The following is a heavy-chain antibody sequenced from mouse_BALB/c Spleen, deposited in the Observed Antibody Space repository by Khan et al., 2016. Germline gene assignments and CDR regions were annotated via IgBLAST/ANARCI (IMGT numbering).Heavy chain of an antibody. CDR1: GFTFSSYG. CDR2: INSNGGTT. V-gene: IGHV5-6-3*01. J-gene: IGHJ3*01. CDR3: ARDLQFAY. Sequence: EVELVESGGGLVQPGGSLKLSCAASGFTFSSYGMSWIRQIPDKRLELVAIINSNGGTTYYPDSVKGRFTISRDNAKNALYLQMSSLKSEDTAMYYCARDLQFAYGGQGTQVTVSA.